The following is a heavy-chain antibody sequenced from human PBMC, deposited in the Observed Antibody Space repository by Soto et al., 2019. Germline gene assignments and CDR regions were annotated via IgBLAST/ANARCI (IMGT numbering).Heavy chain of an antibody. V-gene: IGHV3-23*01. J-gene: IGHJ6*02. CDR3: AKAPGSLTAPMGYYYYGMDV. CDR2: ISGSGGST. D-gene: IGHD1-26*01. CDR1: GFTFSSYA. Sequence: PGGSLRLSYAASGFTFSSYAMSWVRQAPGKGLEWVSAISGSGGSTYYADSVKGRFTISRDNSKNTLYLQMNSLRAEDTAVYYCAKAPGSLTAPMGYYYYGMDVWGQGTTVTVSS.